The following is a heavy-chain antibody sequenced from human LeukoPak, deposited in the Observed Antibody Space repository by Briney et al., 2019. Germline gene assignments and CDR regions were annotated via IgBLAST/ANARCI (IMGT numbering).Heavy chain of an antibody. D-gene: IGHD3-9*01. J-gene: IGHJ6*03. V-gene: IGHV1-46*01. CDR1: GYTFTSYY. CDR2: INPRGGST. CDR3: ARDEQSNYDILTGYKHYYYMDV. Sequence: ASVKVSCKASGYTFTSYYMHWMRQAPGQGPEWMGIINPRGGSTDYAQKFQGRVTMTRDTSISTAYMELSRLRSDDTAVYYCARDEQSNYDILTGYKHYYYMDVWGKGTTVTVSS.